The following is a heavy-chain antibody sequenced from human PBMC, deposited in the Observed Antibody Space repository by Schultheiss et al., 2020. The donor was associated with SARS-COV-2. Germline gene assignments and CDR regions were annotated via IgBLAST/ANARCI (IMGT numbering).Heavy chain of an antibody. CDR3: ASHHDYGDYLIDY. CDR1: GYTFTSYD. D-gene: IGHD4-17*01. CDR2: INPNSGGT. Sequence: ASVKVSCKASGYTFTSYDINWVRQATGQGLEWMGWINPNSGGTNYAQKFQGRVTMTRDTSISTAYMELSRLRSDDTAVYYCASHHDYGDYLIDYWGQGTLVTVSS. J-gene: IGHJ4*02. V-gene: IGHV1-2*02.